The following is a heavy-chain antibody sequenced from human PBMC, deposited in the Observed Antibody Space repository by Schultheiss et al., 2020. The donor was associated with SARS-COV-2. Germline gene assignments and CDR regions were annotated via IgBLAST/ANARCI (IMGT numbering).Heavy chain of an antibody. CDR2: ISYDGSNK. J-gene: IGHJ6*02. D-gene: IGHD1-14*01. Sequence: GESLKISCAASGFTFSSYGMHWVRQAPGKGLEWVAVISYDGSNKYYADSVKGRFTISRDNSKNTLYLQMNSLRAEDTAVYYCAKDTNRNQPYYYYGMDVWGQGTTVTVSS. V-gene: IGHV3-30*18. CDR1: GFTFSSYG. CDR3: AKDTNRNQPYYYYGMDV.